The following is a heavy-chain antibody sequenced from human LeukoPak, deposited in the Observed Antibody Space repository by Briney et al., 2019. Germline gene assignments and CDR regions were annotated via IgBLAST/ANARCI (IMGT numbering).Heavy chain of an antibody. CDR3: AREMGVLRYFDWFSDAFDR. J-gene: IGHJ3*02. V-gene: IGHV3-20*04. CDR2: IYWYYGSI. CDR1: GLPQEDYG. Sequence: GGPLSLLCAASGLPQEDYGISGLRQAPAKGREWVAGIYWYYGSIGYADSVKGRFTISRDNGKNSLYLQMNSLRAEDTALYYCAREMGVLRYFDWFSDAFDRWGRGTMVTVSS. D-gene: IGHD3-9*01.